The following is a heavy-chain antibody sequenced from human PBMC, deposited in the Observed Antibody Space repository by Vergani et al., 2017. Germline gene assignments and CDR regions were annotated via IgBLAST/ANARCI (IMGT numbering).Heavy chain of an antibody. Sequence: QVQLVQSGAEVKKPGASVKVSCKASGYTFSSYAISWVRQAPGQGLEWMGRIIPILGIANYAQKFQGRVTITADKSTSTAYMELSSLRSEDTAVYYCAREGQQPQFDPWGQGTLVTVSS. D-gene: IGHD6-13*01. CDR1: GYTFSSYA. V-gene: IGHV1-69*09. CDR3: AREGQQPQFDP. CDR2: IIPILGIA. J-gene: IGHJ5*02.